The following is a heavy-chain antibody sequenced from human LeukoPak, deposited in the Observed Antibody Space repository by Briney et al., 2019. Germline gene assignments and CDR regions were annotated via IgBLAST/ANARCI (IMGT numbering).Heavy chain of an antibody. D-gene: IGHD4-23*01. CDR3: ARGSKFMTTVEGYYFDS. CDR2: MNPNSGNT. J-gene: IGHJ4*02. V-gene: IGHV1-8*01. CDR1: GYTFTSYD. Sequence: GASVKVSCKASGYTFTSYDINWVRQATGQGLEWMGWMNPNSGNTGYAQKFQGRVTMTRNTSISTAYMELSSLRSEDTAVYYCARGSKFMTTVEGYYFDSWGQGTLVTVSS.